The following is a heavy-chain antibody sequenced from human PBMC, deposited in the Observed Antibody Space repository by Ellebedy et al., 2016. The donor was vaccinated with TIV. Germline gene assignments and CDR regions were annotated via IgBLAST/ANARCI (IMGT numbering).Heavy chain of an antibody. Sequence: GGSLRLSXTASGFTFSSYVMCWVRQAPGKGLKWVSGISRSGDSTYYADSVKGRFTISRDNPKNTLYLQMNSLRAEDTAVYYCAKDRDDDGDYVFDSWGQGILVTVSS. J-gene: IGHJ4*02. CDR2: ISRSGDST. CDR3: AKDRDDDGDYVFDS. V-gene: IGHV3-23*01. D-gene: IGHD4-17*01. CDR1: GFTFSSYV.